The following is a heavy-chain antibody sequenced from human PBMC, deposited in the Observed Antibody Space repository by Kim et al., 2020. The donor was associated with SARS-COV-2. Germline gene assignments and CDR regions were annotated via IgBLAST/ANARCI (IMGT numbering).Heavy chain of an antibody. V-gene: IGHV3-21*01. CDR3: AREDVGFDY. J-gene: IGHJ4*02. Sequence: SYIYYTDSLKGRFTISRDNAKNSLYLQMNSLRAEDTAVYYCAREDVGFDYWGQGTLVTVSS. CDR2: SYI. D-gene: IGHD3-10*02.